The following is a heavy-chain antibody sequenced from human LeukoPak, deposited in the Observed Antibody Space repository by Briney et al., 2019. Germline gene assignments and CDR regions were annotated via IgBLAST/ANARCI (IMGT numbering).Heavy chain of an antibody. Sequence: MTSETLSLXCTVSGGSISSGSYYWSWIRQPAGKGLEWIGRIYTSGITNYNPSLKSRVTISVDTSKNQFSLKLSSVTAADTAVYYCASGYYYDSSGYLDWGQGTLVTVSS. CDR1: GGSISSGSYY. CDR2: IYTSGIT. J-gene: IGHJ4*02. D-gene: IGHD3-22*01. V-gene: IGHV4-61*02. CDR3: ASGYYYDSSGYLD.